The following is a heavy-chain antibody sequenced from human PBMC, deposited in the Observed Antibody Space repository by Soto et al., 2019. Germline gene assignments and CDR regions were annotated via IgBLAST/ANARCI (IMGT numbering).Heavy chain of an antibody. Sequence: QVQLVESGVRVVQPGRSLRLSCAASGFTFSNFGMHWVRQAPGKGLEWVALIWYDGIDKYYADSVKGRFTISRDNSKNKVYLQMNSLRVADTAVYYCAGDRGVLRAFDYWGQGTLVTVSS. CDR3: AGDRGVLRAFDY. CDR2: IWYDGIDK. CDR1: GFTFSNFG. D-gene: IGHD3-10*01. J-gene: IGHJ4*02. V-gene: IGHV3-33*01.